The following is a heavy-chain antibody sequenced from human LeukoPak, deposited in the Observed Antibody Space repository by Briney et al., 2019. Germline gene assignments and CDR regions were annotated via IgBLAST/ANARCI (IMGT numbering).Heavy chain of an antibody. J-gene: IGHJ5*02. D-gene: IGHD2-15*01. CDR3: ARTIVVVVAATPGWFDP. V-gene: IGHV4-4*07. Sequence: SETLSLTCTVSGGSISSYYWSWIRQPAGKGLEWIGRIYTSGGTNYNPSLKSRVTMSVDTSKNQFSLKLSSVTAADTAVYYCARTIVVVVAATPGWFDPWGQGTLVTVSS. CDR1: GGSISSYY. CDR2: IYTSGGT.